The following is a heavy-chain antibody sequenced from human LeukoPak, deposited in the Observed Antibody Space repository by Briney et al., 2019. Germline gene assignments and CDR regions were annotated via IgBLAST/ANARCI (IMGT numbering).Heavy chain of an antibody. V-gene: IGHV1-2*02. CDR3: ARGRGTMVRGATDYFDY. J-gene: IGHJ4*02. D-gene: IGHD3-10*01. CDR1: GYTFTGYH. Sequence: ASVKVSCKASGYTFTGYHMHWVRQAPGQGLEWMGWINPNSGGTNYAQKFQGRVTMTRDTSISTAYMELSRLRSDDTAVYYCARGRGTMVRGATDYFDYWGQGTLVTVSS. CDR2: INPNSGGT.